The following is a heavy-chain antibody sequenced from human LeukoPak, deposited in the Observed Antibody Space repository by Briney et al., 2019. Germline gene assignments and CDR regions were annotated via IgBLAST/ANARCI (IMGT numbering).Heavy chain of an antibody. J-gene: IGHJ5*02. Sequence: ASVKVSCKASGYTFTGYYMHWVRQAPGQGLEWMGRINPNSGGTNYAQKFQGRVTMTRDTSISTAYMELSRLRSDDTAVNYCAREGGGWVRGNWFDPWGQGTLVTVSS. CDR2: INPNSGGT. V-gene: IGHV1-2*06. CDR1: GYTFTGYY. D-gene: IGHD6-19*01. CDR3: AREGGGWVRGNWFDP.